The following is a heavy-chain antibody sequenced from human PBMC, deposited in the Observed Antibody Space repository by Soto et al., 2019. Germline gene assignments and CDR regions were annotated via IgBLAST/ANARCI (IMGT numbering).Heavy chain of an antibody. D-gene: IGHD2-8*01. J-gene: IGHJ6*02. CDR2: INPKSGGT. V-gene: IGHV1-2*04. CDR1: GYSFTDYH. Sequence: SVTVSCQASGYSFTDYHIHWVRQAPVQGLEWLGRINPKSGGTSTTQKFQGWVTMTRDRSISTVYMELTRLRSDDTAVYFCARGHSTDCSNGVCSFFYNHEMDVWGQGTTVTVYS. CDR3: ARGHSTDCSNGVCSFFYNHEMDV.